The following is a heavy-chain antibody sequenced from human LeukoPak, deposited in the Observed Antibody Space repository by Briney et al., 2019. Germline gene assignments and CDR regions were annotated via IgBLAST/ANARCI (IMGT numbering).Heavy chain of an antibody. Sequence: GGSLSLSCAASGFIFSSFGIHWVRQTPGKGLEWVAFVRFDAGEKYYADSVKGRFTVSKDNSKNTLYLQINSLRPEDTAVYYCAKGGARDVWYFAYWGLGVLVTVSS. V-gene: IGHV3-30*02. CDR2: VRFDAGEK. J-gene: IGHJ4*02. D-gene: IGHD2-8*01. CDR3: AKGGARDVWYFAY. CDR1: GFIFSSFG.